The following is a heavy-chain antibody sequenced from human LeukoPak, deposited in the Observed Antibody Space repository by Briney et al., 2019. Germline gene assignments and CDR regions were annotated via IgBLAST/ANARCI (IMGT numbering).Heavy chain of an antibody. D-gene: IGHD1-26*01. CDR1: GFTFYNSG. J-gene: IGHJ4*02. Sequence: PGGSLRLSCAASGFTFYNSGMGWVRQAPGKGLEWVSAISVRGGTTYYADSVKGRFTISRDDSKNNLYLQMNSRRAEDTAVYYCAIEQWELKYWGQGTLVTVSS. CDR2: ISVRGGTT. CDR3: AIEQWELKY. V-gene: IGHV3-23*01.